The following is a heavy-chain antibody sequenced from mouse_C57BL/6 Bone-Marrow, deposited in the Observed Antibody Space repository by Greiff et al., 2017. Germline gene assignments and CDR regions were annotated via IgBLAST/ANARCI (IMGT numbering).Heavy chain of an antibody. J-gene: IGHJ3*01. CDR2: IDPENGDT. V-gene: IGHV14-4*01. CDR1: GFNITDDY. D-gene: IGHD2-4*01. CDR3: LYYDYDVGWFAY. Sequence: EVQLQQSGAELVRPGASVKLSCTASGFNITDDYMHWVKQRPEQGLEWIGWIDPENGDTEYASKFQGKATITADTSSNTASLQLSSLTSEDTAVYYCLYYDYDVGWFAYWGQGTLVTVSA.